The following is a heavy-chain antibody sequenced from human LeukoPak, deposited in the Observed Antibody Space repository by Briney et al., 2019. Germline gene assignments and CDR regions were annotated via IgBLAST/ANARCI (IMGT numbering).Heavy chain of an antibody. D-gene: IGHD3-10*01. CDR1: AFPFSSYW. J-gene: IGHJ4*02. Sequence: GGSLRLSCSASAFPFSSYWMTWVRQAPGKGLEWVATIKEDGSDKYYVDSVRGRFTISRDNAENSLYLQMNSLRAEDTALYYCVRDGIRDIPGVITIRYDYWGQGTLVTVSS. CDR2: IKEDGSDK. V-gene: IGHV3-7*05. CDR3: VRDGIRDIPGVITIRYDY.